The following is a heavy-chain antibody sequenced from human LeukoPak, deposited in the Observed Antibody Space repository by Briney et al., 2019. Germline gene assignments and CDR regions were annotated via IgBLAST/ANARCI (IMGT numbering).Heavy chain of an antibody. J-gene: IGHJ6*03. CDR2: ISGSGAKT. V-gene: IGHV3-23*01. CDR3: AKDPMWFGEGDYKYYMDV. Sequence: GGSLRLSCAAPKFTFSTSALSWVRQAPGRGLEWVSAISGSGAKTYYSDSVKGRFTISRDNSKSTLYLQMNSLRVEDTAVYYCAKDPMWFGEGDYKYYMDVWGKGTTVTVSS. D-gene: IGHD3-10*01. CDR1: KFTFSTSA.